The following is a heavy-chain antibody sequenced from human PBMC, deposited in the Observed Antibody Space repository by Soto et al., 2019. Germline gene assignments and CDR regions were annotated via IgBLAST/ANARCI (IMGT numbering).Heavy chain of an antibody. D-gene: IGHD1-1*01. CDR3: VRAGKKTLRDWFDP. V-gene: IGHV4-61*01. CDR1: GGSVSSGSYY. Sequence: SETLSLTCTVSGGSVSSGSYYWSWIRQPPGKGLEWIGYIYYSGSTNYNPSLKSRVTISVDTSKNQFSLKLSSVTAADTAVYYCVRAGKKTLRDWFDPWGQGISVTVSS. J-gene: IGHJ5*02. CDR2: IYYSGST.